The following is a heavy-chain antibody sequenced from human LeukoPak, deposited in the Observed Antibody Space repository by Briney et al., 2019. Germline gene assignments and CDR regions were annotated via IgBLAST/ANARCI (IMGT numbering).Heavy chain of an antibody. J-gene: IGHJ4*02. Sequence: GGSLRLSCAASGFTFNRDWTAWVRQAPGKGLEWVANIREDGSEKNYVDSVKGRFTISRDNAVNSVYLQMNDLRAEDTGVYYCATKEPSTSGWSYWGQGTLVTVSS. CDR3: ATKEPSTSGWSY. V-gene: IGHV3-7*01. CDR2: IREDGSEK. CDR1: GFTFNRDW. D-gene: IGHD6-19*01.